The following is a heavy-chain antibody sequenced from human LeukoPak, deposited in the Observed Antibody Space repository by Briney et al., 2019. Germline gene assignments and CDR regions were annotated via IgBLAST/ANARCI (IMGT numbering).Heavy chain of an antibody. J-gene: IGHJ4*02. V-gene: IGHV1-3*01. CDR2: INAGNGNT. CDR3: AREMSEAVAGGGGLDGPHY. CDR1: GYTFTSYA. Sequence: ASVKVSCKASGYTFTSYAMHWVRQAPGQRLEWMGWINAGNGNTKYSQKFQGRVTITRDTSASAAYMELSSLRSEDTAVYYCAREMSEAVAGGGGLDGPHYWGQGTLVTVSS. D-gene: IGHD6-19*01.